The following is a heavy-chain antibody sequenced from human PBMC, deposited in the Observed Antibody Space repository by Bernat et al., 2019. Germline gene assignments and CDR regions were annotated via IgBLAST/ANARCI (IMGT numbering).Heavy chain of an antibody. CDR3: ARSTKRAPYYYDTNGYYYDY. CDR1: GGSISTSSYY. V-gene: IGHV4-39*01. CDR2: IYYSGST. D-gene: IGHD3-22*01. Sequence: QLQLQESGPGLVKPSETLSLTCTVSGGSISTSSYYWGWIRQPPGKGLEWIGSIYYSGSTYYNASLKSRVTISVDTSKNQFSLKLSSVTAADTAVYYCARSTKRAPYYYDTNGYYYDYWGQGTLVTVPS. J-gene: IGHJ4*02.